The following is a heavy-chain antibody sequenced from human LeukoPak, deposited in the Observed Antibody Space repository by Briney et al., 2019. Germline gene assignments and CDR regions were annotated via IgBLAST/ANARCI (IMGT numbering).Heavy chain of an antibody. CDR1: GYTFTSLD. V-gene: IGHV1-8*01. J-gene: IGHJ4*02. Sequence: ASVKVSCKASGYTFTSLDLNWVRQATGQGPEWMGWMCPNSGIAGYAQKFQGRVTMTRDISISTAYMELSSLTSEDTAVYYCARGVAAGVDFWGQGTLVTVSS. D-gene: IGHD6-25*01. CDR2: MCPNSGIA. CDR3: ARGVAAGVDF.